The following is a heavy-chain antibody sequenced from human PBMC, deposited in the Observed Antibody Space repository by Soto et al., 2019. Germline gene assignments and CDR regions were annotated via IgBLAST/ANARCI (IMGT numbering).Heavy chain of an antibody. D-gene: IGHD3-9*01. CDR2: IYYSGST. J-gene: IGHJ4*02. Sequence: SETLSLTWTVACGSISSHYWSWIRQPPGKGLEWIGYIYYSGSTNYNPSLKSRVTISVDTSKNQFSLKLSSVTAADTAVYYCARVSRYGPYYFDYWGQGTLVTVSS. CDR3: ARVSRYGPYYFDY. CDR1: CGSISSHY. V-gene: IGHV4-59*11.